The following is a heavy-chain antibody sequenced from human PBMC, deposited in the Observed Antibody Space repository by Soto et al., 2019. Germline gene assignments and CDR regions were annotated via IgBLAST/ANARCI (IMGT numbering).Heavy chain of an antibody. J-gene: IGHJ3*02. CDR2: INPNSGGT. CDR3: ARGTAPTYYYDSSSVDI. D-gene: IGHD3-22*01. V-gene: IGHV1-2*04. CDR1: GYTFTGYY. Sequence: QVQLVQSGAEVKKPGASVKVSCKASGYTFTGYYMHWVRQAPGQGLEGMGWINPNSGGTNYAQKFQGWVTMTRDTSISTAYMELSRLRSDDTAVYYCARGTAPTYYYDSSSVDIWGQGTMVTVSS.